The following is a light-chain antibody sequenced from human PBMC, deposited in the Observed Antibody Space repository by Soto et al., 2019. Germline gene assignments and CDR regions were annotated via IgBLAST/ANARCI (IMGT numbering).Light chain of an antibody. CDR3: QQYDSSPPT. Sequence: ENVLTQSPGTLSLSPGDRVTLSCRASQGISSSYLAWYQRKPGQGPRLLIYGASNRATGIPDRFSGSGSGTDFTLTIGRLEPEDFAVYYCQQYDSSPPTFGQGTKVESK. J-gene: IGKJ1*01. CDR1: QGISSSY. V-gene: IGKV3-20*01. CDR2: GAS.